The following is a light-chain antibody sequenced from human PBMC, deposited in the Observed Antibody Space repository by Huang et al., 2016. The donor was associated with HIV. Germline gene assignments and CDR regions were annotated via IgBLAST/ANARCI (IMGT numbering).Light chain of an antibody. CDR3: QQRSNWA. CDR1: QSVSSY. J-gene: IGKJ5*01. V-gene: IGKV3-11*01. CDR2: DAS. Sequence: EIVLTQSPATLSLSPGERATLSCRASQSVSSYLAWYQQKPGQAPRLLIYDASTRATGIPARFSGSGSGTDFTLTISRLEPEDFAVYYCQQRSNWAFGQGTRLEIK.